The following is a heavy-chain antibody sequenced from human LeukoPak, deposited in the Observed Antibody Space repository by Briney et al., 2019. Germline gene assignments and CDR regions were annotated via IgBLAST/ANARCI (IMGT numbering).Heavy chain of an antibody. D-gene: IGHD6-13*01. CDR3: ATYSHWVAGDV. CDR1: GFTFSKSS. Sequence: PGGSLRLSCAASGFTFSKSSMSWVRQAPGQGLEWVAAIQDDGSVKDYVDSVKGRFTISRDNAKNSLYLQMNSLRAEDTAVYYCATYSHWVAGDVWGQGTTVSVSS. CDR2: IQDDGSVK. V-gene: IGHV3-7*01. J-gene: IGHJ6*02.